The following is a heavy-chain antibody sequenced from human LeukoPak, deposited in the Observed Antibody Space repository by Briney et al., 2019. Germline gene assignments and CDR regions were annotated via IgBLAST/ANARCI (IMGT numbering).Heavy chain of an antibody. CDR1: GGSFSGYY. D-gene: IGHD3-10*01. Sequence: SETLSLTCAVYGGSFSGYYWSWIRQPPGKGREWIGRIYHSGSTYYNPSLKSRVTISVDTSKNQFSLKLSSVTAADTAVYYCARSYYYGSGFNHRGGNHGFDYWGQGTLVTVSS. CDR2: IYHSGST. J-gene: IGHJ4*02. CDR3: ARSYYYGSGFNHRGGNHGFDY. V-gene: IGHV4-34*01.